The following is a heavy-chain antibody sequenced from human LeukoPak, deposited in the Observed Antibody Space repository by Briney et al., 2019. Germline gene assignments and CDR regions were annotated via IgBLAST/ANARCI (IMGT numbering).Heavy chain of an antibody. CDR3: ARDRVLHYFEN. CDR1: GSTISSHG. CDR2: IWYDGSDK. D-gene: IGHD3-16*01. V-gene: IGHV3-33*01. Sequence: GGSLILSCAASGSTISSHGMHWVRQAPGKGLEWVAVIWYDGSDKYYADSVKGRFTISRDNSKNTLYLQMTSLRADDTAVYYCARDRVLHYFENWGPGALVTVSS. J-gene: IGHJ4*02.